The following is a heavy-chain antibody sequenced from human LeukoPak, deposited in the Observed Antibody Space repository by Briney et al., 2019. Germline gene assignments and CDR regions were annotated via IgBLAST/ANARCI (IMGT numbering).Heavy chain of an antibody. Sequence: SETLSLTCTVSGGSISSYYWSWIRQPPGKGLEWIGEINHSGSTNYNPSLKSRVTISVDTSNDQFSLKLTSVTAADTAVYYCARQRGYSGYDSKFYYHYYMDVWGKGTTVTVSS. V-gene: IGHV4-34*01. CDR1: GGSISSYY. CDR2: INHSGST. D-gene: IGHD5-12*01. CDR3: ARQRGYSGYDSKFYYHYYMDV. J-gene: IGHJ6*03.